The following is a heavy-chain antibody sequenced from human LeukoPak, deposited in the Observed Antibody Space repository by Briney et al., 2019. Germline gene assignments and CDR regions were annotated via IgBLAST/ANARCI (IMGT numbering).Heavy chain of an antibody. V-gene: IGHV4-31*03. Sequence: SETLSLTCTVSGGSISSGGYYWNWIRQHPGTGLEWIGYIYHDGSTYYNPSLKSRVTMSLDTSNNQFSLTLNSVTAADTAVYYCASPSIGSTTDYWGQGTLVTVSS. J-gene: IGHJ4*02. D-gene: IGHD2/OR15-2a*01. CDR2: IYHDGST. CDR1: GGSISSGGYY. CDR3: ASPSIGSTTDY.